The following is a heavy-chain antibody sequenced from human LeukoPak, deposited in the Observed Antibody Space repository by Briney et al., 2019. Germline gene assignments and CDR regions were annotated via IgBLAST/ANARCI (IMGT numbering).Heavy chain of an antibody. D-gene: IGHD3-22*01. CDR1: GFTFSSYW. CDR3: TRVDRSGFSVT. CDR2: IKQDGSEK. J-gene: IGHJ4*02. Sequence: GGSLRLSCAASGFTFSSYWMSWVRQGPGKGREWVANIKQDGSEKYYMDSVKGRFTISRGNTKNSLYLQMNSVRVEDTAMYYCTRVDRSGFSVTWGQGTLVTVSS. V-gene: IGHV3-7*01.